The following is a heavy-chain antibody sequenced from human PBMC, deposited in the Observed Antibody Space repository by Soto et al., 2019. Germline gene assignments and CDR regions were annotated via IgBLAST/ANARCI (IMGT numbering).Heavy chain of an antibody. Sequence: QVQLVQSGAEVKKPGSSVKVSCKASGGTFSSYAISWVRQAPGQGLEWMGGIIPIFGTANYAQKFQGRVTITADESTSTAYMELSSLRSEDTAVYYCAREWGRYSSSRHYGMDVWGQGTTVTVSS. V-gene: IGHV1-69*01. J-gene: IGHJ6*02. CDR3: AREWGRYSSSRHYGMDV. CDR1: GGTFSSYA. CDR2: IIPIFGTA. D-gene: IGHD6-13*01.